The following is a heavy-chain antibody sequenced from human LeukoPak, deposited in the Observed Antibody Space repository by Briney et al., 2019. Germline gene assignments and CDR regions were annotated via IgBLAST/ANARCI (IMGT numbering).Heavy chain of an antibody. CDR2: VTNSGTT. D-gene: IGHD4-17*01. CDR1: GESISSHY. J-gene: IGHJ4*02. Sequence: SETLSLTCNVSGESISSHYWSWTRQSPGKGLEWIGYVTNSGTTKFNPSLKSRVTISRDTSKNQISLKLSSVTAADTAVYYCAGGLDYGDYVLGGGLDYWGQGTLVTVSS. V-gene: IGHV4-59*08. CDR3: AGGLDYGDYVLGGGLDY.